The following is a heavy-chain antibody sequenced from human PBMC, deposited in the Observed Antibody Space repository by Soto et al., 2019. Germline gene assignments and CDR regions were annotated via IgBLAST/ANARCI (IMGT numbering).Heavy chain of an antibody. V-gene: IGHV4-34*01. D-gene: IGHD3-10*01. CDR2: INHSGST. CDR1: GGSFSGYY. J-gene: IGHJ6*02. Sequence: PSETLSLTCAAYGGSFSGYYWSWIRQPPGKGLEWIGEINHSGSTNYNPSLKSRVTISVDTSKNQFSLKLSSVTAADTAVYYCARFGATNYYYYYYGMDVWGQGTTVTVSS. CDR3: ARFGATNYYYYYYGMDV.